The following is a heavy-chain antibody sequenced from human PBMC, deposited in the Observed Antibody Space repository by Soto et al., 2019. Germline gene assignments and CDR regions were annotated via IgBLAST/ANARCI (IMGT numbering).Heavy chain of an antibody. V-gene: IGHV4-30-4*01. J-gene: IGHJ5*02. CDR2: IYYSGST. CDR3: ARHPSDFWFDP. CDR1: GGSISSDDYD. Sequence: SETLSLTSTVSGGSISSDDYDWSWIRQPPGKGLEWIGYIYYSGSTYYNPSLKSRVTISVDTSKNQFSLKLSSVTAADTAVYYCARHPSDFWFDPWGQGTLVTVSS. D-gene: IGHD2-21*02.